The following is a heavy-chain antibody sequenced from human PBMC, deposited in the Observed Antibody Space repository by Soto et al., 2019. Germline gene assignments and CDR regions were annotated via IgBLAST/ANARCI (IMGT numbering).Heavy chain of an antibody. CDR1: GGSISSSNW. CDR3: ARVSMFVGGDWFDP. J-gene: IGHJ5*02. Sequence: PSETLSLTCAVSGGSISSSNWWSWVRQPPGKGLEWIGEIYHSGSTNYNPSLKSRVTISVDQSKNQFSLKRSSVTAADTAVNYCARVSMFVGGDWFDPWGQGTLVTVSS. D-gene: IGHD3-10*02. V-gene: IGHV4-4*02. CDR2: IYHSGST.